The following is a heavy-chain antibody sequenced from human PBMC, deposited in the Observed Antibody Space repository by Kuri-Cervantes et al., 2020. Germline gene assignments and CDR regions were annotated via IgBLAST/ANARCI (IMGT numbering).Heavy chain of an antibody. Sequence: GGSLRLSCAASGLTFSNFNMNWVRQAPGKGLEWVSSISSGSTYIYYADSLKGRFTISRDNAKNSLYLQMNSLRAEDTAVYYCARDLAGWDREDYWGQGTLVTVSS. V-gene: IGHV3-21*01. CDR2: ISSGSTYI. CDR1: GLTFSNFN. J-gene: IGHJ4*02. D-gene: IGHD1-26*01. CDR3: ARDLAGWDREDY.